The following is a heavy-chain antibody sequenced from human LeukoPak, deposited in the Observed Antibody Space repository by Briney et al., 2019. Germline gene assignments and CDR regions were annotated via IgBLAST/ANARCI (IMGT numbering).Heavy chain of an antibody. J-gene: IGHJ4*02. CDR1: GFTFSSYS. CDR2: ISSSSYI. D-gene: IGHD6-13*01. Sequence: GGSLRLSCAASGFTFSSYSMNWVRQAPGKGLEWVSSISSSSYIYYADSVKGRFTISRDNAKNSLYLQMNSLRAEDTAVYYCARDLVAAAGNEGFDYWGQGTLVTVSS. V-gene: IGHV3-21*01. CDR3: ARDLVAAAGNEGFDY.